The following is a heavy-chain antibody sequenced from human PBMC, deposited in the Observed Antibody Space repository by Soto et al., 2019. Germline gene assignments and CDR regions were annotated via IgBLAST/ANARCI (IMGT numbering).Heavy chain of an antibody. CDR2: IDWDDDK. V-gene: IGHV2-70*01. D-gene: IGHD6-6*01. Sequence: SGPTLVNPTQTLTLTCTFSGFSLSTSGMCVSWIRKPPGKALEWLALIDWDDDKYYSTSLKTRLTISKDTSKNQVVLTMTNMDPVVTATYYCARLSSSSSSYYYYGMDVWGQGTTVTVSS. J-gene: IGHJ6*01. CDR3: ARLSSSSSSYYYYGMDV. CDR1: GFSLSTSGMC.